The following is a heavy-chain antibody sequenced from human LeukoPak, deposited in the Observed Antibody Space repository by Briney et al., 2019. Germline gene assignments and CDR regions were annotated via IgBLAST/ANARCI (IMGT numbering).Heavy chain of an antibody. Sequence: PGGSLRLSCAASGFTFDDYGMSWVRQAPGKGLEWVSGINWNASTTNYADSVKGRFTISRDNAKNSLYLQMNSLRAEDTALYYCARGAFYSSGWYENYWGQGTLVTVSS. CDR1: GFTFDDYG. J-gene: IGHJ4*02. D-gene: IGHD6-19*01. CDR2: INWNASTT. V-gene: IGHV3-20*04. CDR3: ARGAFYSSGWYENY.